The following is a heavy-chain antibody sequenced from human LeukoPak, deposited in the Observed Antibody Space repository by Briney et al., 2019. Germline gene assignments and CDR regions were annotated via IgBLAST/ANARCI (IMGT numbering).Heavy chain of an antibody. CDR3: ARRLPTAWGADY. CDR2: IYSGGST. Sequence: GGSLRLSCAASGFTVSSNYMSWVRQAPGKGLEWVSVIYSGGSTYYADSVKGRFTISRGNSKNTLYLQMNSLRAEDTAVYYCARRLPTAWGADYWGQGTLVTVSS. CDR1: GFTVSSNY. D-gene: IGHD7-27*01. V-gene: IGHV3-53*01. J-gene: IGHJ4*02.